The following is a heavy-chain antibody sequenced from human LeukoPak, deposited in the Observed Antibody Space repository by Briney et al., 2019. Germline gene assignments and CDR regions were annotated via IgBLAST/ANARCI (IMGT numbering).Heavy chain of an antibody. CDR3: ARVSYSSSPYDAFDI. V-gene: IGHV4-59*01. J-gene: IGHJ3*02. CDR2: IYYSGST. D-gene: IGHD6-13*01. CDR1: GGSISSYY. Sequence: SETLSLTCTASGGSISSYYWSWIRQPPGKGLEWIGYIYYSGSTNYNPSLKSRVTISVDTSKNQFSLKLSSVTAADTAVYYCARVSYSSSPYDAFDIWGQGTMVTVSS.